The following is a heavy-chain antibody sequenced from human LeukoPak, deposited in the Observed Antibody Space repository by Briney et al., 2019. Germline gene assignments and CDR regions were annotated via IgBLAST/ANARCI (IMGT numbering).Heavy chain of an antibody. Sequence: GESLKISCKGSGNSFTNNWIAWVRQMPGKGLEWMGIISPENSETHYSPAFQGQITISVDRSITTAYLQWTSLKASDTAMYYCARVGYSSSSFYSFYFDYWGQGTLVTVSS. V-gene: IGHV5-51*01. CDR1: GNSFTNNW. CDR3: ARVGYSSSSFYSFYFDY. J-gene: IGHJ4*02. D-gene: IGHD6-6*01. CDR2: ISPENSET.